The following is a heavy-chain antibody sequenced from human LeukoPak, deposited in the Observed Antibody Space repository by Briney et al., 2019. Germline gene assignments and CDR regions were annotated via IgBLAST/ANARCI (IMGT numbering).Heavy chain of an antibody. J-gene: IGHJ4*02. CDR3: EKDTPPFNNSSGPPPFAY. Sequence: PGRSLRLSCAASGFTFDDYAMHWVRQAPGKGLEWVSGISWNSGSIGYADSVKGRFTISRDNAKNSLYLQMNSLRAEDTALYYCEKDTPPFNNSSGPPPFAYGGKGPLVTVS. CDR1: GFTFDDYA. CDR2: ISWNSGSI. D-gene: IGHD3-22*01. V-gene: IGHV3-9*01.